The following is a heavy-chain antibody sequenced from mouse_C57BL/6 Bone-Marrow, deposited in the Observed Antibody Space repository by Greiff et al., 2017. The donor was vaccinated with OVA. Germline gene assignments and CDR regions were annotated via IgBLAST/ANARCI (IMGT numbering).Heavy chain of an antibody. CDR1: GYTFTSYW. D-gene: IGHD2-4*01. V-gene: IGHV1-64*01. Sequence: VKLQQPGAELVKPGASVKLSCKASGYTFTSYWMHWVKQRPGQGLEWIGMIHPNSGSTNYNEKFKSKATLTVDKSSSTAYMQLSSLTSEDSAVYYCARDAYDYDDWFAYWGQGTLVTVSA. J-gene: IGHJ3*01. CDR2: IHPNSGST. CDR3: ARDAYDYDDWFAY.